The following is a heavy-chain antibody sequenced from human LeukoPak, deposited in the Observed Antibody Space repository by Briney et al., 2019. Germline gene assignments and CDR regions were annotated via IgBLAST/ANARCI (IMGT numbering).Heavy chain of an antibody. D-gene: IGHD5-12*01. J-gene: IGHJ4*02. Sequence: SETLSLTCTVSGGSISSGDYYWSWFRQPPGKGLEWIGYIYYSGSTYYNPSLKSRVTISVDTSKNQFSLKLSSVTAADTAVYYCARIRGYSGYDEYYFDYWGQGTLVTVSS. CDR3: ARIRGYSGYDEYYFDY. CDR2: IYYSGST. V-gene: IGHV4-30-4*01. CDR1: GGSISSGDYY.